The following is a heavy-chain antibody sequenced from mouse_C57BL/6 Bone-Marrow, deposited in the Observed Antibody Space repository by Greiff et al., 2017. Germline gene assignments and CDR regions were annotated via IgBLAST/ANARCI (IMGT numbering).Heavy chain of an antibody. CDR1: GYTFTEYT. CDR3: ARHGTTVGYFDY. D-gene: IGHD1-1*01. V-gene: IGHV1-62-2*01. CDR2: FYPGSGSI. J-gene: IGHJ2*01. Sequence: VQLQQSGAELVKPGASVKLSCKASGYTFTEYTIHWVKQRPGQGLEWIGWFYPGSGSIKYNEKFKDKATLTADKSSSTVYMELSSLTSGDSAVYFGARHGTTVGYFDYWCQGTTLTVSA.